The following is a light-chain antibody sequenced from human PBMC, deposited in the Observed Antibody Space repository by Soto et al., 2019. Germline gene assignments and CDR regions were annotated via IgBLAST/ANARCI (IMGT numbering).Light chain of an antibody. CDR1: SSDVGGYNY. Sequence: QSVLTQPASVSGSPGQSITISCTGTSSDVGGYNYVSWYQQHPGKAPKLMIYGVSNRPSGVSNRFSGSKSGNTASLTISGLQAEDEADYYCSSYTSSSTLGGYVFGTGTKVTVL. CDR2: GVS. V-gene: IGLV2-14*01. CDR3: SSYTSSSTLGGYV. J-gene: IGLJ1*01.